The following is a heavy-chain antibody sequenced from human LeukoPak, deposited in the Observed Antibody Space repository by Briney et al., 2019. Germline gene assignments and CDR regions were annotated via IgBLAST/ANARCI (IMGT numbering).Heavy chain of an antibody. J-gene: IGHJ4*02. CDR3: ARSPNWRTFDY. CDR2: ISSSSSYI. D-gene: IGHD1-1*01. V-gene: IGHV3-21*01. CDR1: GFTFSSYS. Sequence: GGSLRLSCAASGFTFSSYSMNWVRQAPGKGLEWVPSISSSSSYIYYADSVKGRFTISRDNAKNSLYLQMNSLRAEDTAVYYCARSPNWRTFDYWGQGTLVTVSS.